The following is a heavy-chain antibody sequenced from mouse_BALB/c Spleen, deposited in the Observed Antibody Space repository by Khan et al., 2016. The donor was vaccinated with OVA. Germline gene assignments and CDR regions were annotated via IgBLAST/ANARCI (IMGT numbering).Heavy chain of an antibody. D-gene: IGHD2-3*01. V-gene: IGHV14-3*02. CDR1: GFNIKDTY. Sequence: EVQLQESGAELVKPGASVKLSCSASGFNIKDTYIHWMKQRPEQGLEWIGRIDPPNDDSKYGPKFQAKATLTADTSSNTAYLQLSSLTYEDTAVYYCATLYDSTFAYWGQGTLVSVSA. CDR2: IDPPNDDS. J-gene: IGHJ3*01. CDR3: ATLYDSTFAY.